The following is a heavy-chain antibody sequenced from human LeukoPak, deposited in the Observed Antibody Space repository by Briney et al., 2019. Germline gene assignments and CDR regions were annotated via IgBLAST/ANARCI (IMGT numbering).Heavy chain of an antibody. CDR3: ARDSVPAAIYDYGMDV. Sequence: GGSLRLSCAASGFTVSSNYMSWVRQAPGKGLEWVSVIYSGGTTNYADSVKGRFTISRDNSKNTLFLQMNSLRAEDTAVYYCARDSVPAAIYDYGMDVWGQGTTVTVSS. CDR1: GFTVSSNY. V-gene: IGHV3-53*01. D-gene: IGHD2-2*01. CDR2: IYSGGTT. J-gene: IGHJ6*02.